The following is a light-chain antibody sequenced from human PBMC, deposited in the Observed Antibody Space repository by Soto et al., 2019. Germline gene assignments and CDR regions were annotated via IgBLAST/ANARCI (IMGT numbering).Light chain of an antibody. CDR2: AAS. V-gene: IGKV1-12*01. CDR3: QQAHSFPFT. Sequence: DLPMTQSPSSVSASVGDTVTIRCRASQDVSSWLAWYQQKSGKAPNLLIYAASSLYSGVPSRFSGSGSGTDFTLTISSLQPEDFATYFCQQAHSFPFTFGGGTKLEI. J-gene: IGKJ4*01. CDR1: QDVSSW.